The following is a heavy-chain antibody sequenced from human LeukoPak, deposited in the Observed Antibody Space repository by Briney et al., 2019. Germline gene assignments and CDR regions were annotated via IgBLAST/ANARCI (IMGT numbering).Heavy chain of an antibody. D-gene: IGHD6-19*01. CDR2: ISGSGGST. J-gene: IGHJ4*02. Sequence: PGGSLRLSCAASGFTFSDYYMSWVRQAPGKGLEWVSAISGSGGSTYYADSVKGRFTISRDNSKNTLYLQMNSLRAEDTAVYYCAKDKTTGIAVAVNDYWGQGTLVTVSS. V-gene: IGHV3-23*01. CDR1: GFTFSDYY. CDR3: AKDKTTGIAVAVNDY.